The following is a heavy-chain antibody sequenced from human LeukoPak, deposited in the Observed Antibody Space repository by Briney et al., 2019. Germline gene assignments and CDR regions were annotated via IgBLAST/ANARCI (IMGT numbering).Heavy chain of an antibody. V-gene: IGHV3-30*01. D-gene: IGHD5-24*01. CDR2: ISYDGDKK. CDR3: ARAYNKSDMDV. CDR1: GFMFSNYA. Sequence: GGSLRLSCAASGFMFSNYAMHWVRQAPGKGLEWVAVISYDGDKKYYGDSVKGRFTISRDDSKDTLYLQMNSLRREDSAVYYCARAYNKSDMDVWGKGTTVSVSS. J-gene: IGHJ6*03.